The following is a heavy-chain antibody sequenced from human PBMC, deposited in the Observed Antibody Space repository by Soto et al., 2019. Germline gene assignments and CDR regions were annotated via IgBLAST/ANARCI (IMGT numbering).Heavy chain of an antibody. J-gene: IGHJ4*02. CDR1: GFTFSSYG. D-gene: IGHD5-12*01. V-gene: IGHV3-33*01. Sequence: GGSLRLSCAASGFTFSSYGFHWVRQAPGKGLEWVAVIWYGGSKTYYVESVRGRFTISRDNSKNTLYLQMNSLRAEDTAVYCCARDHGSTNYYFDYWGLGTLVTVSS. CDR3: ARDHGSTNYYFDY. CDR2: IWYGGSKT.